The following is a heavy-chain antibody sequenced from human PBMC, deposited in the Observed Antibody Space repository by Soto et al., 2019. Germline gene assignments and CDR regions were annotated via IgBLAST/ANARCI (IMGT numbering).Heavy chain of an antibody. V-gene: IGHV3-21*01. CDR3: ARDGAGYAPSYGMEV. D-gene: IGHD5-12*01. J-gene: IGHJ6*02. CDR1: GFTFSSYS. Sequence: EVQLVESGGGLVKPGGSLRLSCAASGFTFSSYSMNWVRQAPGKGLEWVSSISSSTSYIYYADSVKGRFTISRDNAKNSLYLQMNSLRAEDTAVYYCARDGAGYAPSYGMEVWGQGTTVTVSS. CDR2: ISSSTSYI.